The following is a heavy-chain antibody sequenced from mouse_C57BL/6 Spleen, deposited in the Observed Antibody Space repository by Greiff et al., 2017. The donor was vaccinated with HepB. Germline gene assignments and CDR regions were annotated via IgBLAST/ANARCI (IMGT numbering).Heavy chain of an antibody. J-gene: IGHJ4*01. CDR3: ARHDGNYYAMDY. CDR2: ISSGGSYT. Sequence: EVQVVESGGDLVKPGGSLKLSCAASGFTFSSYGMSWVRQTPDKRLEWVATISSGGSYTYYPDSVKGRFTISRDNAKNTLYLQMSSLKSEDTAMYYCARHDGNYYAMDYWGQGTSVTVSS. V-gene: IGHV5-6*01. CDR1: GFTFSSYG. D-gene: IGHD2-1*01.